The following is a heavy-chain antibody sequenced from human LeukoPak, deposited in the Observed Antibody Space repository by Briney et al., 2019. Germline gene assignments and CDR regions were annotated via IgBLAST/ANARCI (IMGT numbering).Heavy chain of an antibody. Sequence: GGSPRLSCAASGFTFDDYAMHWVRLVPGKGLEWVSGISWNSDNIGYADSVKGRFTISRDNAKNALYLQMNSLRAEDTALYYCARKKWELLPDYWGQGTLVTVSS. J-gene: IGHJ4*02. D-gene: IGHD1-26*01. CDR2: ISWNSDNI. CDR1: GFTFDDYA. CDR3: ARKKWELLPDY. V-gene: IGHV3-9*01.